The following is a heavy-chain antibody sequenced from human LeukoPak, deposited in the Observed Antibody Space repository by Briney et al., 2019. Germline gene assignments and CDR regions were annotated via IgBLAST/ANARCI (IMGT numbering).Heavy chain of an antibody. J-gene: IGHJ4*02. Sequence: PGGSLRLSCAASGFTFSSYAMSWVRQAPGKGLEWVSSISASGGSTYYADSVKGRFTISRDNSKNTLYLQMNSLRAEDTAVYNCAKEYYDSSGYYYSLDYWGQGTLVTVSS. CDR2: ISASGGST. CDR1: GFTFSSYA. V-gene: IGHV3-23*01. D-gene: IGHD3-22*01. CDR3: AKEYYDSSGYYYSLDY.